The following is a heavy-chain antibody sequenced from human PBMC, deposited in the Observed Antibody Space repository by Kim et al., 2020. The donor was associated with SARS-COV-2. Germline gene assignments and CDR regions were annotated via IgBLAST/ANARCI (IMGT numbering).Heavy chain of an antibody. D-gene: IGHD3-3*01. CDR3: ARGPHYDSWSVYSDYYYGMYV. CDR2: IWFDGSDK. V-gene: IGHV3-33*01. Sequence: GGSLRLSCSASGFTFNTYGMHWVRQAPGKGLEWVSVIWFDGSDKYYADSVKGRFTISRDNSKDTLYLQMRSLRAEDTAVYYCARGPHYDSWSVYSDYYYGMYVWGQGTTVTVPS. J-gene: IGHJ6*02. CDR1: GFTFNTYG.